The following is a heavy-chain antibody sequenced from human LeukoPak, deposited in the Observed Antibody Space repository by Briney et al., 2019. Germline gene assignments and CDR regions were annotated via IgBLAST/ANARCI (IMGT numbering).Heavy chain of an antibody. J-gene: IGHJ4*02. Sequence: SSETLSLTCTVSGGSISSGGYYWSWIRQHPGKGLEWIGYIHYSGSTYYNPSLKSRVTISVDTSKNQFSLKLSAVTAADTAVYYCAREGGPYRPLDYSGQGTLVTVSS. V-gene: IGHV4-31*03. CDR3: AREGGPYRPLDY. CDR2: IHYSGST. CDR1: GGSISSGGYY.